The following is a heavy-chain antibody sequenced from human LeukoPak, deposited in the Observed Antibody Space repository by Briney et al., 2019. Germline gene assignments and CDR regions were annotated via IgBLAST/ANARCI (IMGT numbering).Heavy chain of an antibody. D-gene: IGHD6-25*01. CDR3: ARISGPGAFDI. V-gene: IGHV2-70*04. CDR2: IEWGDDK. J-gene: IGHJ3*02. Sequence: SGPTLVNPTQTLTLTCTFSGFSLTTSGVRVSWIRQPPAKALEWLARIEWGDDKFYSTSLMPRLTISKDTSKNQVVLTMTNMDPADTATYYCARISGPGAFDIWGQGTMVTVSS. CDR1: GFSLTTSGVR.